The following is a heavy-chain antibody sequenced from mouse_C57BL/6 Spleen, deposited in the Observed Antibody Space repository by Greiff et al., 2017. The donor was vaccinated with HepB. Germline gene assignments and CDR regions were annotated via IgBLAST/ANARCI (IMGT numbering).Heavy chain of an antibody. D-gene: IGHD1-1*01. CDR2: INPSSGYT. CDR1: GYTFTSYW. J-gene: IGHJ3*01. V-gene: IGHV1-7*01. CDR3: ARGDYYGSSPLAY. Sequence: VQLQQSGAELAKPGASVKLSCKASGYTFTSYWMHWVKQRPGQGLEGIGYINPSSGYTKYNQKFKDKATLTADKSSSTAYMQLNSLTYKDSAVYYIARGDYYGSSPLAYWGQGTLVTVSA.